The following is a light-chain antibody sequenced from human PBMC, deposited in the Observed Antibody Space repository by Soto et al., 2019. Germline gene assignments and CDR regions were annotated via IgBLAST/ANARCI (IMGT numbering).Light chain of an antibody. Sequence: QSVLTQPPSVSAAPGQTITISCSGSSSNIGINYVSWYQQLPGSAPKLLMCENNERPSGIPDRFSGSKSGTSATLGITGLQTGDEADYYCGAWDSSLNAGVFGGGTKLTVL. V-gene: IGLV1-51*02. CDR1: SSNIGINY. J-gene: IGLJ2*01. CDR3: GAWDSSLNAGV. CDR2: ENN.